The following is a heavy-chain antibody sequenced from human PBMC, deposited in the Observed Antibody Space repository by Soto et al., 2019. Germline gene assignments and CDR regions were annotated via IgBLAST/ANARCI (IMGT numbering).Heavy chain of an antibody. CDR1: GYTFTSYG. D-gene: IGHD2-2*01. CDR2: ISAYTGNT. CDR3: ERGQIDAGYRSSTSSPYYFDY. Sequence: QVQLVQSGAEVKKPGASVKVSCKASGYTFTSYGISWVRQAPGQGLEWMGWISAYTGNTNNAQKLQRRVTMTTDTSTSTAYMELRSLRSDDTAVYYCERGQIDAGYRSSTSSPYYFDYWGQGTLVTVSS. J-gene: IGHJ4*02. V-gene: IGHV1-18*04.